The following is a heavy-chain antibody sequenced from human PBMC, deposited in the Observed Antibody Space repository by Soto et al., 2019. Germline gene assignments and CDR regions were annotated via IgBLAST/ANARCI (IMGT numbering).Heavy chain of an antibody. J-gene: IGHJ3*02. CDR1: GFTFSSYA. Sequence: GGSLRLSCAASGFTFSSYAMSWVRQAPGKGLEWVSGISGSGGTTYYADSVKGRFTISRDNAKNTLYLQMSSLRAEDTAVYYCASSYSSGWPGAFDIWGQGTMVTVSS. CDR2: ISGSGGTT. V-gene: IGHV3-23*01. CDR3: ASSYSSGWPGAFDI. D-gene: IGHD6-19*01.